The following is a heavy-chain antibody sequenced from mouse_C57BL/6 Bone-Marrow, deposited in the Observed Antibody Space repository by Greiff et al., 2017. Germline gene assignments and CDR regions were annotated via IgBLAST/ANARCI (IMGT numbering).Heavy chain of an antibody. D-gene: IGHD1-1*01. V-gene: IGHV5-6*01. J-gene: IGHJ2*01. CDR3: ASLITTVVPDY. CDR2: ISSGGSYT. Sequence: EVQLVESGGDLVKPGGSLKLSCAASGFTFSSYGMSWVRQTPDKRLEWVATISSGGSYTYFPDSVKGRFTISRDNAKNTLYLQMSSLKSEDTAMYYCASLITTVVPDYWGQGTTLTVSS. CDR1: GFTFSSYG.